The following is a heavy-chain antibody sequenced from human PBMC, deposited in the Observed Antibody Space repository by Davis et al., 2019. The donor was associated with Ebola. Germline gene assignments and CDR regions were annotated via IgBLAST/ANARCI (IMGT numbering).Heavy chain of an antibody. CDR1: GFTFSSYG. CDR3: ARGYSGSYSPLDY. Sequence: GGSLRLSCAASGFTFSSYGMHWVRQAPGKGLEWVAVIWYDGSNKYYADPVKGRFTISRDNSKNTLYLQMNSLRAEDTAVYYCARGYSGSYSPLDYRGQGTLVTVSS. D-gene: IGHD1-26*01. V-gene: IGHV3-33*08. CDR2: IWYDGSNK. J-gene: IGHJ4*02.